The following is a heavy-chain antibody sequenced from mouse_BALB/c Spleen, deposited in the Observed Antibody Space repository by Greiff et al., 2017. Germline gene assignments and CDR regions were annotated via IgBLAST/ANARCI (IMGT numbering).Heavy chain of an antibody. CDR1: GFTFSSYA. CDR2: ISSGGSYT. J-gene: IGHJ4*01. Sequence: EVQGVESGGGLVKPGGSLKLSCAASGFTFSSYAMSWVRQSPEKRLEWVAEISSGGSYTYYPDTVTGRFTISRDNAKNTLYLEMSSLRSEDTAMYYCARHRAMDYWGQGTSVTVSS. V-gene: IGHV5-9-4*01. CDR3: ARHRAMDY.